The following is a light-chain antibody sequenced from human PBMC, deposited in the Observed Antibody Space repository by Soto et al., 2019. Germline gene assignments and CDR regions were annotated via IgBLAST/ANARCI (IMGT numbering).Light chain of an antibody. V-gene: IGKV1-39*01. J-gene: IGKJ4*01. CDR1: QSISTY. CDR3: QQYNFWPPT. CDR2: AAS. Sequence: DIQMTQSPTSLSASVGDRVTISCRASQSISTYLSWYQQKPGKAPRLLIYAASTVQSGVPPRFSGSGSGTDFILTISSLQSEDFAVYYCQQYNFWPPTFGGGTNVDIK.